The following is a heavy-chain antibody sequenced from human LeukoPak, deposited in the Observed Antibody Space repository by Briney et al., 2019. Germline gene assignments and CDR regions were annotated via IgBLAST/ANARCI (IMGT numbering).Heavy chain of an antibody. CDR3: AREHRGYDFWSGYYPMGV. CDR2: IYTSGST. V-gene: IGHV4-61*02. CDR1: GGSISSGSYY. J-gene: IGHJ6*04. D-gene: IGHD3-3*01. Sequence: SETLSLTCTVSGGSISSGSYYWSWIRQPAGKGLEWIGRIYTSGSTNYNPSLKSRVTISVDTSKNQFSLKLSSVTAADTAVYYCAREHRGYDFWSGYYPMGVWGKGTTVTVSS.